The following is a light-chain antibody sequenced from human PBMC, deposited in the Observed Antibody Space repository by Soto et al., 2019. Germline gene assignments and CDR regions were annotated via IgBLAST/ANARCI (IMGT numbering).Light chain of an antibody. CDR3: SSYTSTTTRV. Sequence: QSVLTQPASVSGSPGQSITISCTGTSSDVGGYNDVSWYQQHPGKDPKLMIYEVSNRPSGVSNRFSGSKSGNTATLTISGLQAEDEADYYCSSYTSTTTRVFGTGTKVTVL. V-gene: IGLV2-14*03. J-gene: IGLJ1*01. CDR2: EVS. CDR1: SSDVGGYND.